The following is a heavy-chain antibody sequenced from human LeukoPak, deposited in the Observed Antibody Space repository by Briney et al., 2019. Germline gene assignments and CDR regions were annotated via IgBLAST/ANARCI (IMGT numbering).Heavy chain of an antibody. CDR2: ISGSGDNI. CDR1: GSTFSNYA. J-gene: IGHJ4*02. CDR3: EKGWFGTVGDY. V-gene: IGHV3-23*01. D-gene: IGHD3-10*01. Sequence: GGSLRLSCEASGSTFSNYAMNWVRQAPGKGLEWVSVISGSGDNIIYADSLKGRFTISRDNSKSILYLQMNSLRAEDTAVYYCEKGWFGTVGDYWGQGTLVTVSS.